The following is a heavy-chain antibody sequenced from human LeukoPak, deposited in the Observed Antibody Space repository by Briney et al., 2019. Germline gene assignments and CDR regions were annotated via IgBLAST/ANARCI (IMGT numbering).Heavy chain of an antibody. CDR2: ISGSGGST. Sequence: GGSLRLSCAASGFTFSSYAMSWGRPAPGKGLEWVSVISGSGGSTYYADSVKGRFTISRDNSKNTLYLQMNSLRAEDTAVYYCAKRYGGYVDVWGKGTTVTVSS. CDR3: AKRYGGYVDV. V-gene: IGHV3-23*01. J-gene: IGHJ6*03. D-gene: IGHD3-10*01. CDR1: GFTFSSYA.